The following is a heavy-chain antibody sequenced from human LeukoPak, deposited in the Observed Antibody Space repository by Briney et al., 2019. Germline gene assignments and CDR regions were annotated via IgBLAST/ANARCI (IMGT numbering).Heavy chain of an antibody. D-gene: IGHD3-22*01. CDR1: GFTFSSYE. Sequence: GGSLRLSCAASGFTFSSYEMNWVRQAPGKGLEWVSYISSSGSTIYYADSVKGRFTISRDNAKNSLYLQMNSLRAEDTAVYYCARARPPNYYDSSGYPDFDYWGQGTLVTVSS. V-gene: IGHV3-48*03. J-gene: IGHJ4*02. CDR2: ISSSGSTI. CDR3: ARARPPNYYDSSGYPDFDY.